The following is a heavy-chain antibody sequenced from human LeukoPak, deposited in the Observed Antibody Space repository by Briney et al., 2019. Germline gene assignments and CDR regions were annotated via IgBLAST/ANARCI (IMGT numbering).Heavy chain of an antibody. CDR3: ARTQYNYGDRYFDY. D-gene: IGHD4-17*01. CDR1: GYTFTSYY. CDR2: INPSGGSA. V-gene: IGHV1-46*01. J-gene: IGHJ4*02. Sequence: AAAKVSCKASGYTFTSYYMHWVRQAPGQGLEWMGIINPSGGSADYRQKFQGRVTMTRDTSTSTVYMELSSLRSEDTAVYYCARTQYNYGDRYFDYWGQGTLVTV.